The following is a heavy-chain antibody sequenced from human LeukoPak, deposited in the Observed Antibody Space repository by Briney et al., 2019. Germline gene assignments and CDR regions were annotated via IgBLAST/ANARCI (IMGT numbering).Heavy chain of an antibody. CDR3: ARHSGSSPHYFDY. D-gene: IGHD1-26*01. CDR2: IYYSGST. V-gene: IGHV4-59*08. CDR1: GGSITSYY. J-gene: IGHJ4*02. Sequence: SETLSLTCTVSGGSITSYYWSWLRQPPGKGLEWIGFIYYSGSTHYKSSLNSRVTISVDTSRNQFSLRLSSVTAADTAVYYCARHSGSSPHYFDYWGQGTLVTVFS.